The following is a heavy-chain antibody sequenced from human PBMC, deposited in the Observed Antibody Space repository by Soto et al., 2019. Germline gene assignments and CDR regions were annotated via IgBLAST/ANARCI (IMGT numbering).Heavy chain of an antibody. D-gene: IGHD3-10*01. V-gene: IGHV4-59*08. CDR2: IYYSGRT. Sequence: SETLSLTCTVSGGSISSYYWSWIRQPPGKGREWIGYIYYSGRTNYNPSLKSRVTISVDTSKNQFSLKLNSMTAADTAVYYCARHNYGSGSTYFDYWGQGTLVTVSS. J-gene: IGHJ4*02. CDR1: GGSISSYY. CDR3: ARHNYGSGSTYFDY.